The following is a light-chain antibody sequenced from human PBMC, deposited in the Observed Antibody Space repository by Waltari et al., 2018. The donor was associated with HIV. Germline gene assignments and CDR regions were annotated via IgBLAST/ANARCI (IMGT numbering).Light chain of an antibody. Sequence: QSALTQPPSASGSPGQSVTISCTGTSSDVGGYNYVSWYQQHPGKAPKFIIYEVSKRPSGFPARFSGSKSVNTASLTVSGLQAEDDADYYCSSYAGSNWVFGGGTKLTVL. CDR3: SSYAGSNWV. J-gene: IGLJ3*02. CDR2: EVS. CDR1: SSDVGGYNY. V-gene: IGLV2-8*01.